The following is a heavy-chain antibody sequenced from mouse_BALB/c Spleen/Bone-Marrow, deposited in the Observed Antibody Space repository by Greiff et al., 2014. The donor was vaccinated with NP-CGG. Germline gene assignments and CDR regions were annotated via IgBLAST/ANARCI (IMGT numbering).Heavy chain of an antibody. CDR3: AREGFGAWFAY. CDR1: GYTFTDYS. Sequence: VQLKQSGPELVKPGASVKIPCKASGYTFTDYSMDWVKQSHGKSLEWIGDINPNNGGTIYNQKFKGKATLTVDKSSSTAYMELRSLTSEDTAVYYCAREGFGAWFAYWGQGTLVTVSA. J-gene: IGHJ3*01. V-gene: IGHV1-18*01. D-gene: IGHD3-1*01. CDR2: INPNNGGT.